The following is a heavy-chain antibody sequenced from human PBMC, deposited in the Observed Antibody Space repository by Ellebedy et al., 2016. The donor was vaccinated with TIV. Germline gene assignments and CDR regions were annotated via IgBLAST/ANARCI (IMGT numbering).Heavy chain of an antibody. J-gene: IGHJ5*02. CDR3: ARDRGGESLSHWFDP. V-gene: IGHV1-2*02. CDR1: GYSFTGYY. CDR2: INGHSGGT. D-gene: IGHD3-10*01. Sequence: AASVKVSCKAFGYSFTGYYVHWVRQAPGQGLEWMGWINGHSGGTKYAQKFQGRVTMTRDTSISTAYIELSRLRSDDTAVYFCARDRGGESLSHWFDPWGQGTLVTVSS.